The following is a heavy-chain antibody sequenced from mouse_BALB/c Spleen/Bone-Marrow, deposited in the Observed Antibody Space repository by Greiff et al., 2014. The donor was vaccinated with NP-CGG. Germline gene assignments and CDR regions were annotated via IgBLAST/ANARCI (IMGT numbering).Heavy chain of an antibody. Sequence: EVQLKQSGPELVKPGASVKVSCKASGYSFTDYNMYWVKQSHGKSLEWIGYIGPYNGGTTYNQKFKGKATLTADKSSSTAFMHLNSLTSEDSSVYYCTREHGWYFDVWGAGTTVTVSS. V-gene: IGHV1S135*01. CDR3: TREHGWYFDV. CDR1: GYSFTDYN. J-gene: IGHJ1*01. CDR2: IGPYNGGT.